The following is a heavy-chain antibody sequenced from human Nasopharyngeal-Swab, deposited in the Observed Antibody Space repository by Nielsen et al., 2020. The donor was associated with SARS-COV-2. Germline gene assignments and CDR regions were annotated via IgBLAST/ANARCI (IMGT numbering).Heavy chain of an antibody. CDR2: ISSSGNTM. Sequence: GESLKISCAASGFTFSSSEMTWVRQAPGKGLEWVSYISSSGNTMYYADSVKGRFTISRDNAKNSLYLQMNSPRAEDTAVYYCARGPGGSYFDSWGQGTLVTVSS. CDR1: GFTFSSSE. D-gene: IGHD1-26*01. V-gene: IGHV3-48*03. CDR3: ARGPGGSYFDS. J-gene: IGHJ4*02.